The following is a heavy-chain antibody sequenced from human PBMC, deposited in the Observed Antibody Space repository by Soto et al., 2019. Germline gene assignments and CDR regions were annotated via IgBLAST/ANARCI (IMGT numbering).Heavy chain of an antibody. Sequence: DVQVVESGGGLVLPGGSLRLSCAASGFTVSTSRMSWFRQAPGKGLEWVSVIYSGGNTDYADSVKGRFTISRDNSQNTLDIQMNSLSAEDTAVYYCARERRGDGNAELWGQGTLVTVSS. J-gene: IGHJ4*02. D-gene: IGHD1-7*01. CDR1: GFTVSTSR. CDR2: IYSGGNT. V-gene: IGHV3-66*01. CDR3: ARERRGDGNAEL.